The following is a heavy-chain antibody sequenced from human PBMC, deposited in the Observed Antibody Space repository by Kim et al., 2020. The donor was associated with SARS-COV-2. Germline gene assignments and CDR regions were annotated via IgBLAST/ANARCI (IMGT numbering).Heavy chain of an antibody. CDR2: IYYSGST. D-gene: IGHD4-17*01. CDR1: GGSISSSSYY. V-gene: IGHV4-39*01. CDR3: ARLRVTTGASED. J-gene: IGHJ4*02. Sequence: SETLSLTCTVSGGSISSSSYYWGWIRQPPGKGLEWIGSIYYSGSTYYNPSLKSRVTISVDTSKNQFSLKLSSVTAADTAVYYCARLRVTTGASEDWGQGT.